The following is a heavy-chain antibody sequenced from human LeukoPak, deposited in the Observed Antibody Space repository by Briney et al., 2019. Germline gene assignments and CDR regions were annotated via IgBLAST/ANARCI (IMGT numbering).Heavy chain of an antibody. CDR2: FDPEDGET. V-gene: IGHV1-24*01. CDR3: ATDSGVAAAGWGFDP. Sequence: GASVKVSCKVSGYTLTELSMHWVRQAPGRGLEWMGGFDPEDGETIYAQKFQGRVTMTEDTSTDTAYMELSSLRSEDTAVYYCATDSGVAAAGWGFDPWGQGTLVTVSS. J-gene: IGHJ5*02. D-gene: IGHD6-13*01. CDR1: GYTLTELS.